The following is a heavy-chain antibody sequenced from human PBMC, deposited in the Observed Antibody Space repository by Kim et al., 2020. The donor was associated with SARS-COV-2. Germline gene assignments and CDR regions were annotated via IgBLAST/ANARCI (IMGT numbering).Heavy chain of an antibody. D-gene: IGHD6-19*01. CDR3: AREKDSSGLTSPFDC. V-gene: IGHV1-69*13. J-gene: IGHJ4*02. Sequence: SVKVSCKASGGTFSSYAISWVRQAPGQGLEWMGGIIPIFCTANYAQKFQGRVTITADESTSTAYMGLSSLSSEDTAVYYCAREKDSSGLTSPFDCWGQGTLVTVSS. CDR1: GGTFSSYA. CDR2: IIPIFCTA.